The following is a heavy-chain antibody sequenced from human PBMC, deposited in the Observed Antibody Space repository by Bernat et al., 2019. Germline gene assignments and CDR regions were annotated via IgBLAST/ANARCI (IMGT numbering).Heavy chain of an antibody. Sequence: QVQLVQSGAEVKKPGSSVKVSCKASGGTFSNYTISWVRQAPGQGLEWMGRIIPILGIANHAQKFQGRVTITADKSTSTAYMELSSLRAEDTAVYYCATDRLGFDYWGQGTLVSVSS. V-gene: IGHV1-69*08. J-gene: IGHJ4*02. CDR2: IIPILGIA. CDR1: GGTFSNYT. CDR3: ATDRLGFDY.